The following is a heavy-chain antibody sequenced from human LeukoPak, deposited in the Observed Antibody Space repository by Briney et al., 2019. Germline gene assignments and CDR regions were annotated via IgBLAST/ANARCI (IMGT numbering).Heavy chain of an antibody. Sequence: PSETLSLTCTVSGGSISSYYWSWIRQPPGKGLEWIGYIYYSGSTNYNPSLKSRVTISVDTSKNQFSLKLSSVTAADTAVYYCARVGIAARRGYFYYWGQGTLVIVSS. CDR2: IYYSGST. D-gene: IGHD6-13*01. V-gene: IGHV4-59*01. CDR1: GGSISSYY. CDR3: ARVGIAARRGYFYY. J-gene: IGHJ4*02.